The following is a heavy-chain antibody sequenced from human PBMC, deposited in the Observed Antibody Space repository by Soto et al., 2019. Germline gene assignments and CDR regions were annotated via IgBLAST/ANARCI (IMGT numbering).Heavy chain of an antibody. J-gene: IGHJ6*03. D-gene: IGHD6-6*01. CDR3: AKSSSSSPDYYHYMDV. CDR1: GYTFTSYG. Sequence: QVQLVQSGAEVKKPGASVKVSCKASGYTFTSYGISWVRQAPGQGLEWMGWISAYNGNTNYAQKLQGRVTMTTDTSTSTAEMELRSLRADDTAVYYCAKSSSSSPDYYHYMDVCGNVTTVTVSS. CDR2: ISAYNGNT. V-gene: IGHV1-18*01.